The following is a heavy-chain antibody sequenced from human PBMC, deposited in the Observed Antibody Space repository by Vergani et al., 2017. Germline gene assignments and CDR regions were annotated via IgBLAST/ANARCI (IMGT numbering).Heavy chain of an antibody. Sequence: QVQLQESGPGLLKPSQTLSLTCTVSGGSISSGNYYWSWIRQHPGKGLEWIGYIYYSGSTYYNPSLKSRVTISVDRSKNQFSLKLSSVTAADTAVYYVARAGRALYADYWGQGTLVTVSS. J-gene: IGHJ4*02. CDR3: ARAGRALYADY. CDR1: GGSISSGNYY. CDR2: IYYSGST. D-gene: IGHD2/OR15-2a*01. V-gene: IGHV4-30-4*08.